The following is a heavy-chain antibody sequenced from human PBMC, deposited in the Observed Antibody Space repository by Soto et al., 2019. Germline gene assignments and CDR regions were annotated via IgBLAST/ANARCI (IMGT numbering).Heavy chain of an antibody. D-gene: IGHD6-19*01. CDR3: AMLTKGIAVAPPRT. CDR1: GGSITSSSYY. Sequence: PSETLSLTCAVSGGSITSSSYYLGWLRQPPGKGLEWIGSIYYSGSTYYNPSLKSRVTISVDTSKNQFSLKLSSVTAADTAVYYCAMLTKGIAVAPPRTWGQGTLVTV. V-gene: IGHV4-39*07. CDR2: IYYSGST. J-gene: IGHJ5*02.